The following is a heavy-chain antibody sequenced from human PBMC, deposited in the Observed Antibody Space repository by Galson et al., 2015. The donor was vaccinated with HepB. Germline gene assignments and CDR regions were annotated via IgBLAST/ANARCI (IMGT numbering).Heavy chain of an antibody. Sequence: SLRLSCAAPGFIFRNYAMTWVRQAPGTGLEWVSGMSDTGVNTYYADAVKDRFTISRDNSKKMLYLHMSGLRVEDTATYFCVKGADSNDDRYDYWGQGTLVTVSS. V-gene: IGHV3-23*01. CDR3: VKGADSNDDRYDY. D-gene: IGHD1-1*01. J-gene: IGHJ4*02. CDR1: GFIFRNYA. CDR2: MSDTGVNT.